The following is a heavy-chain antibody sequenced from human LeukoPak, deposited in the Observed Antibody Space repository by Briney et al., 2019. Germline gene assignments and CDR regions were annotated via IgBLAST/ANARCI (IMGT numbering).Heavy chain of an antibody. CDR2: ISNSGGST. V-gene: IGHV3-23*01. J-gene: IGHJ4*02. D-gene: IGHD3-10*01. CDR1: GFTFNNYA. CDR3: ARASTVRSNDY. Sequence: GGSLGLSCAASGFTFNNYAMSWVRQAPGKGLEWVSGISNSGGSTYYADSVKGRFTISRDNSKNTLYLQMNSLRADDTALYYCARASTVRSNDYWGQGTLVTVSS.